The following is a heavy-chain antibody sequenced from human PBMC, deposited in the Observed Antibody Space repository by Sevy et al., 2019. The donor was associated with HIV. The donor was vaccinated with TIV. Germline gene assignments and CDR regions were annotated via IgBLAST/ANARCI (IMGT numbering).Heavy chain of an antibody. V-gene: IGHV1-46*01. CDR2: INPSDGGT. Sequence: ASVKVSCKASGYTITRYYMHWVRQAPGQAPERMGIINPSDGGTIYAQKFQGRVTLTRDTSTSTVYMELSSLRSDDTAVYYCASYTTGSRGDYWGQGTLVTVSS. CDR1: GYTITRYY. D-gene: IGHD1-1*01. CDR3: ASYTTGSRGDY. J-gene: IGHJ4*02.